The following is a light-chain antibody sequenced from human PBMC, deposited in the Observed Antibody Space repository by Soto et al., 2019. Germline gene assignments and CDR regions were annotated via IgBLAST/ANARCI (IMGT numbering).Light chain of an antibody. CDR2: GAS. J-gene: IGKJ4*01. CDR1: QSVSST. CDR3: QKYNAWPLT. Sequence: EVVMTQSPATLSVSPGERATLSCKASQSVSSTLAWYQQNPGQAPRLLIYGASTRAAGIPARFSGSGSGTEFTLTISSLQSEDFAVYYCQKYNAWPLTFGGGTRWRSN. V-gene: IGKV3-15*01.